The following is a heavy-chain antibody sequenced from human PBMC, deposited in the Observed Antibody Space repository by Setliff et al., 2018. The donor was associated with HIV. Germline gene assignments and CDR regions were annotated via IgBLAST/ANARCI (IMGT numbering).Heavy chain of an antibody. D-gene: IGHD6-19*01. V-gene: IGHV4-59*01. CDR1: GASISSYY. Sequence: LSLTCTVSGASISSYYWSWIRQPPGKGLEWIGSIYYSGSTNYNPSLKSRVTISVVTSKNQFSLKLTSVTIADTAVYYCARFTSGWYGQYWGQGTLVTAPQ. J-gene: IGHJ4*02. CDR3: ARFTSGWYGQY. CDR2: IYYSGST.